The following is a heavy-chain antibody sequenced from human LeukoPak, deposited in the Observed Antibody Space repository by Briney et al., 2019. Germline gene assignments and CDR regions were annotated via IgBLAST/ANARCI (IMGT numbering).Heavy chain of an antibody. CDR2: ISAYNGNT. Sequence: ASVKVSCKASGYTFTSNAISWVRQAPGQGLEWMGWISAYNGNTNYAQKLQGRVTMTTDTSTSTAYMELRSLRSDDTVVYYCARDRVYTSSWYGLPDYWGQGTLVTVSS. D-gene: IGHD6-13*01. CDR3: ARDRVYTSSWYGLPDY. V-gene: IGHV1-18*01. CDR1: GYTFTSNA. J-gene: IGHJ4*02.